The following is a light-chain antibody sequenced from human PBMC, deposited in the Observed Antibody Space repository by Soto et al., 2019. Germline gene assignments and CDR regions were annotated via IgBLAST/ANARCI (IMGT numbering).Light chain of an antibody. CDR2: EVG. CDR3: SSLTTSDTWV. Sequence: QSALTQPASVSASPGQSISISCTGSGSDIGSFQYVSWYQQHPGKAPKLLLFEVGNRPSGVSNRFSGSKSGNTASLTISGLQPDDEADYFCSSLTTSDTWVIGGGTKLTVL. J-gene: IGLJ3*02. CDR1: GSDIGSFQY. V-gene: IGLV2-14*01.